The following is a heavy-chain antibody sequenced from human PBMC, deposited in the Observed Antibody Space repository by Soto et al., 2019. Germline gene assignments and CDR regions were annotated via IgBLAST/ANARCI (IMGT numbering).Heavy chain of an antibody. D-gene: IGHD1-7*01. CDR1: GGTFSSYA. Sequence: QVQLVQSGAEVKKPGSSVKVSCNASGGTFSSYAISWVRQAPGQGLEWMGGIIPIFGTANYAQKFQGRVTITADESTSTAYMELSRLRSEDTDVYYCARSGITGTTLYWYFGRWGRGTLVTVSS. CDR3: ARSGITGTTLYWYFGR. CDR2: IIPIFGTA. V-gene: IGHV1-69*01. J-gene: IGHJ2*01.